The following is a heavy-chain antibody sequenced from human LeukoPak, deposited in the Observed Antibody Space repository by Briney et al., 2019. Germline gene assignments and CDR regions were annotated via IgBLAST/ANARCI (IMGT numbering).Heavy chain of an antibody. CDR1: GYTFTVYY. CDR2: INPNSGDT. J-gene: IGHJ6*02. V-gene: IGHV1-2*02. CDR3: VRDGNMDV. Sequence: ASVNVSCKSSGYTFTVYYMHWVRQAPGQGLEWMGWINPNSGDTNYAQKFQGRVTMTRDTSISTAYMEVSSLRSADTAVYYCVRDGNMDVWGQGTTVTVSS.